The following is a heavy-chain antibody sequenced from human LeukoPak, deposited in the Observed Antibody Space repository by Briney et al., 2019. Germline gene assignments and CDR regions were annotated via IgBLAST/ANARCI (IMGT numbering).Heavy chain of an antibody. CDR1: GFTFSSYW. CDR3: ARETSFRDCSSTSCYYYYYMDV. Sequence: GGSLRLSCAASGFTFSSYWMSWVRQAPGKGLEWVAKINQEGSEKYYVDSVKGRFTISRDNAKNSLYLQMNSLRAEDTAVYFCARETSFRDCSSTSCYYYYYMDVWGKGTTVTVSS. CDR2: INQEGSEK. J-gene: IGHJ6*03. V-gene: IGHV3-7*01. D-gene: IGHD2-2*01.